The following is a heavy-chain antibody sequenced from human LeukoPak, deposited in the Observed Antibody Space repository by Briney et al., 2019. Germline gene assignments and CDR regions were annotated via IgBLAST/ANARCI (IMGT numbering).Heavy chain of an antibody. J-gene: IGHJ4*02. Sequence: GGSLRLSCAASGFTFSRYWMHWVRQAPGKGLVWVSRINTDGSTTSYADSVKGRFTISRDNSKNTLYLQMNSLRAEDTAVYYCAKDSTFLGYCSSASCYGMGYFDYWGQGTLVTVSS. V-gene: IGHV3-74*01. CDR2: INTDGSTT. CDR3: AKDSTFLGYCSSASCYGMGYFDY. D-gene: IGHD2-2*01. CDR1: GFTFSRYW.